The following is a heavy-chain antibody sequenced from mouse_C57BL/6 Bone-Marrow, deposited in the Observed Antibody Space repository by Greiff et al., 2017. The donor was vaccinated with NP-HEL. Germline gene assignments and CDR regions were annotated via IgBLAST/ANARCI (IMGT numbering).Heavy chain of an antibody. J-gene: IGHJ1*03. D-gene: IGHD1-1*02. CDR1: GFNIKDDY. Sequence: VQLQQSGAELVRPGASVKLSCTASGFNIKDDYMHWVKQRPEQGLEWIGWIDPENGDTEYASKFQGTATITADTSSNTAYLQLSSLTSEDTAVYYCTTSDGAPWYFDVWGTGTTVTVSS. V-gene: IGHV14-4*01. CDR2: IDPENGDT. CDR3: TTSDGAPWYFDV.